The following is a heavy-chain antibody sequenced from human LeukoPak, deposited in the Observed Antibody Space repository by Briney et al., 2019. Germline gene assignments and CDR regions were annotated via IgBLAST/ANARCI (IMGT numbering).Heavy chain of an antibody. J-gene: IGHJ6*03. Sequence: GSLRLSCAASGFTFSSHAMSWVRQAPGKGLEWVSSLSGSGGTTYHADSVKGRFSISRDNSKNTLYLQLNSLRAEDTAVYYCAKGGSTSRVTTSRVVFGYYYYLDVWGKGTPVTVSS. D-gene: IGHD4-17*01. CDR2: LSGSGGTT. V-gene: IGHV3-23*01. CDR3: AKGGSTSRVTTSRVVFGYYYYLDV. CDR1: GFTFSSHA.